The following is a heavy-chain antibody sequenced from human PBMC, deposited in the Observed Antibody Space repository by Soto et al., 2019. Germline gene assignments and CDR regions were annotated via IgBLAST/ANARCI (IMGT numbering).Heavy chain of an antibody. CDR1: GGSISSGGYY. CDR3: ARDLGAAAPLGGFDP. CDR2: IYYSGST. J-gene: IGHJ5*02. D-gene: IGHD6-13*01. V-gene: IGHV4-31*03. Sequence: QVQLQESGPGLVKPSQTLSLTCTVSGGSISSGGYYWSWIRQHPGKGLEWIGYIYYSGSTYYNPSIKSRVTISVDSSKNQFSLKLSSVTAADTAVYYCARDLGAAAPLGGFDPWGQGTLVTVSS.